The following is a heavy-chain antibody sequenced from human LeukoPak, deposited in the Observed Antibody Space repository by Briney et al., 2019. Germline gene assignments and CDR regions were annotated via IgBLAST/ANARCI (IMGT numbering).Heavy chain of an antibody. CDR3: ARDITIFGVVILDY. Sequence: GGSLRLSCAASGFTVSSSYMYWVRQAPGKGLEWVSAISGSGGSTYYADSVKGRFTISRDNARNSLYLQMNSLRAEDTAVYYCARDITIFGVVILDYWGQGTLVTVSS. J-gene: IGHJ4*02. V-gene: IGHV3-21*01. D-gene: IGHD3-3*01. CDR1: GFTVSSSY. CDR2: ISGSGGST.